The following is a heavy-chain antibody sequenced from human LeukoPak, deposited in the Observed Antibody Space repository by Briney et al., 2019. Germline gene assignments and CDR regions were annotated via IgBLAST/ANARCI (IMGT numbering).Heavy chain of an antibody. CDR2: ISSSSSYI. V-gene: IGHV3-21*01. CDR3: AKGEFIAAPHLFDY. CDR1: GFTFSSYS. D-gene: IGHD6-6*01. J-gene: IGHJ4*02. Sequence: PGGSLRLSCAASGFTFSSYSMNWVRQAPGKGLEWVSSISSSSSYIYYADSVKGRFTISRDNAKNSLYLQMNSLRAEDTAVYYCAKGEFIAAPHLFDYWGQGTLVTVSS.